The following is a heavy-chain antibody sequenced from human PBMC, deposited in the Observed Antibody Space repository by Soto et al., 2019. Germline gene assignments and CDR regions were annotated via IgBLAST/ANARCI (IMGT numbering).Heavy chain of an antibody. V-gene: IGHV3-48*01. CDR3: ARPAYYYYALDV. CDR1: GFTFSSYS. Sequence: EVQLVESGGGLVQPGGSLRLSCAASGFTFSSYSMNWVRQAPGKGLEWVSYISSGSSTIYYADSVKGRFTISRDNAKNAVCRQVNSRRAADTGGYYCARPAYYYYALDVWGQGTTVTVSS. CDR2: ISSGSSTI. J-gene: IGHJ6*02.